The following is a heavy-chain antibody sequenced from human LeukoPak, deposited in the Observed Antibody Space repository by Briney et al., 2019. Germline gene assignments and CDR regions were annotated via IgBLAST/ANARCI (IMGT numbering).Heavy chain of an antibody. Sequence: SVKVSCKASGGTFSSYAISWVRQAPGQGLEWMGGIIPIFGTANYAQKFQGRVTITADESTSTAYMELSSLRSEDTAVYYCARSNGYYGSGSYYNFDYWGQGTLVTVSS. J-gene: IGHJ4*02. D-gene: IGHD3-10*01. CDR2: IIPIFGTA. CDR3: ARSNGYYGSGSYYNFDY. CDR1: GGTFSSYA. V-gene: IGHV1-69*13.